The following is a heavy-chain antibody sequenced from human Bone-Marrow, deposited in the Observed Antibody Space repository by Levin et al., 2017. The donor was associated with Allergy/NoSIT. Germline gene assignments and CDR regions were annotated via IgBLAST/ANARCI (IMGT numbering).Heavy chain of an antibody. CDR1: GGTFSSHA. CDR2: IIPTFGAP. Sequence: GGSLRLSCKASGGTFSSHALSWVRQAPGQGLEWMGMIIPTFGAPEYAQKFQGRLTITADKSTSTASMELSSLRSEDTAVYYCARDVWDNYGYEANHYGMDVWGQGTTVTVSS. D-gene: IGHD3-16*01. CDR3: ARDVWDNYGYEANHYGMDV. J-gene: IGHJ6*02. V-gene: IGHV1-69*06.